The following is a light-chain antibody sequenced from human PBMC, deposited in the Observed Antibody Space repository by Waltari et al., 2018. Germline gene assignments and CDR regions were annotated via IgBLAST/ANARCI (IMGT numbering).Light chain of an antibody. CDR3: QHYLRLPVT. J-gene: IGKJ1*01. V-gene: IGKV3-20*01. Sequence: EIALTQSPGTLSFSVVERATVSCRASESVSRALAWYQQKPGQAPRLLIYGASTRATGIPDRFSGSGSGTDFSLTISRLEPDDFAVYYCQHYLRLPVTFGQGTTVEI. CDR2: GAS. CDR1: ESVSRA.